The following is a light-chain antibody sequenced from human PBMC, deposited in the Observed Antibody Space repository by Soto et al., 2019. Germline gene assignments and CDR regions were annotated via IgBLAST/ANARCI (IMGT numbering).Light chain of an antibody. CDR1: QSVSSSY. CDR3: QQYGGSPIT. V-gene: IGKV3-20*01. J-gene: IGKJ5*01. CDR2: GAS. Sequence: EIVLTQSPGTLSFSPGERATLSCRASQSVSSSYLAWYQQKPGQAPRLLIYGASSRATGIPDRFSGSGSATDFTLTISRLEPEDFAVFYCQQYGGSPITFGQGTRLEVK.